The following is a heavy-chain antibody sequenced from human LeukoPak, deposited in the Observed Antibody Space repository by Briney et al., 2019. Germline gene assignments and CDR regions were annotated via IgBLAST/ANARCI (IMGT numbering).Heavy chain of an antibody. V-gene: IGHV4-30-2*01. CDR1: GGSISSGGYS. CDR3: AGTRYSSSRNTYFDY. J-gene: IGHJ4*02. D-gene: IGHD6-13*01. CDR2: IYHSGST. Sequence: SQTLCLTCAVSGGSISSGGYSWSWIRQPPGKGLEWIGYIYHSGSTYYNPSLKSRVTISVDRSKNQFSLKLSSVTAADTAVYYCAGTRYSSSRNTYFDYWGQGTLVTVSS.